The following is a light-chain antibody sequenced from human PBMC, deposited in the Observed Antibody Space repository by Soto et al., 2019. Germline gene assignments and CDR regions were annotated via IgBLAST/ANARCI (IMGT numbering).Light chain of an antibody. CDR2: DVT. CDR3: CSYAASYPLL. V-gene: IGLV2-11*01. Sequence: QSSLAQPRSVSGSPGQSVTISCSGTSSDVGGYNSVSWYQQFPGKAPKLMIYDVTKRPSGVPDRFSGSKSGNTASLTISGLQAEDEADYYCCSYAASYPLLLGGGTKVTV. J-gene: IGLJ2*01. CDR1: SSDVGGYNS.